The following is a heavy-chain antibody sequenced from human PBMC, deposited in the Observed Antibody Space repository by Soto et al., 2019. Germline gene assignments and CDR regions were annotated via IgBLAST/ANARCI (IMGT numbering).Heavy chain of an antibody. CDR1: GFTFSDDY. CDR3: AREGHSYGQGDY. J-gene: IGHJ4*02. Sequence: QVQLVESGGDLVKPGGSLRLSCAASGFTFSDDYMSWIRQAPGKGLEWVSYISSDSGHTNYADSVKGRFTISRDNAKKSLYLQMNDLRADDTGVYYCAREGHSYGQGDYGGQGTLVTVSS. D-gene: IGHD5-18*01. CDR2: ISSDSGHT. V-gene: IGHV3-11*06.